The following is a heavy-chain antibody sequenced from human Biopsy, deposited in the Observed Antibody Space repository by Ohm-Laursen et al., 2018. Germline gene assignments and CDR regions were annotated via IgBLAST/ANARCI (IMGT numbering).Heavy chain of an antibody. J-gene: IGHJ6*02. CDR2: FTSGGSTT. CDR3: ARDVEGFYSYAMDV. Sequence: SLRLSCAASGFTFSDYYMSWIRQAPGKGLEWVSYFTSGGSTTDYADSVKGRFTISRDNAKSSLFLQMNSLRAEDTAVYYCARDVEGFYSYAMDVWGQGTTVTVSS. CDR1: GFTFSDYY. V-gene: IGHV3-11*01. D-gene: IGHD5-24*01.